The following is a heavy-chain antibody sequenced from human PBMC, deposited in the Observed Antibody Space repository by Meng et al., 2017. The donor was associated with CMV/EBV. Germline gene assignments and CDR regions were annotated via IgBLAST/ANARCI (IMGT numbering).Heavy chain of an antibody. CDR2: IRSKANSYAT. Sequence: GESLKISCAASGFTFSGSAMHWVRQASGKGLEWVGRIRSKANSYATAYAALVKGRFTISRDDSKNTAYLQMNSLKTEDTAVYYCTRQVDSSSWYYYYYGMDVWGQGTTVTVSS. CDR1: GFTFSGSA. D-gene: IGHD6-6*01. V-gene: IGHV3-73*01. CDR3: TRQVDSSSWYYYYYGMDV. J-gene: IGHJ6*02.